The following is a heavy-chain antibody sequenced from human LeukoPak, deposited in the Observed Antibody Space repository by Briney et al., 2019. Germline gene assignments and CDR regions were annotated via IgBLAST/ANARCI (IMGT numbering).Heavy chain of an antibody. D-gene: IGHD3-22*01. Sequence: GASVKVSCKASGGTFSSYAISWVRQAPGQGLEWMGGIIPIFGTANYAQKFQGRVTITADKSTSTAYMELSSLRSEDTAVYYCARGADYYDSSGYYDYYYYYMDVWGKGTTVTVSS. V-gene: IGHV1-69*06. CDR1: GGTFSSYA. CDR3: ARGADYYDSSGYYDYYYYYMDV. CDR2: IIPIFGTA. J-gene: IGHJ6*03.